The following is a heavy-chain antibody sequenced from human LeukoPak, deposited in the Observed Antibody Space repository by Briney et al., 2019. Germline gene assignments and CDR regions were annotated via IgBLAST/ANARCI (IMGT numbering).Heavy chain of an antibody. CDR1: GGSISGTSYC. CDR2: HYHTGRI. D-gene: IGHD1-1*01. V-gene: IGHV4-39*07. Sequence: SETLSLTCSVSGGSISGTSYCWGWIRQPPGKGPEWIGSHYHTGRIYHNPSLNSRVTISVDTSKNQFSLKLSSVTDADTAVYYCARDGSDNWGLFDNWGRGTLVAVSS. J-gene: IGHJ4*02. CDR3: ARDGSDNWGLFDN.